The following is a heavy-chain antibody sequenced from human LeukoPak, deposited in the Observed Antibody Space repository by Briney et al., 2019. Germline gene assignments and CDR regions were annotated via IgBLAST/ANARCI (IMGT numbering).Heavy chain of an antibody. CDR2: TYYRSKWYN. V-gene: IGHV6-1*01. Sequence: SQTLSLTCAISGDSVSSNSAAWNWIRQSPSRGLEWLGRTYYRSKWYNDYAVSVKSRITINPDTSKNQFSLQLSSVTPEDTAVYYCARASRKIAAAAPLDYWGQGTLVTVSS. J-gene: IGHJ4*02. CDR1: GDSVSSNSAA. D-gene: IGHD6-13*01. CDR3: ARASRKIAAAAPLDY.